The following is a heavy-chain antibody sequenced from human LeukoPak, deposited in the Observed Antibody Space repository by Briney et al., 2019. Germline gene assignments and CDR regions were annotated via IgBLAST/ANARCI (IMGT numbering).Heavy chain of an antibody. V-gene: IGHV3-30*02. Sequence: GGSLRLSCAASEFTFSSYGMHWVRQAPGKGLEWVAFIRYDGSNKYYADSVKGRFTTSRDNSKNTLYLQMNSLRAEDTAVYYCAKVYGSGSYYELHYFDYWGQGTLVTVSS. CDR2: IRYDGSNK. J-gene: IGHJ4*02. CDR3: AKVYGSGSYYELHYFDY. D-gene: IGHD3-10*01. CDR1: EFTFSSYG.